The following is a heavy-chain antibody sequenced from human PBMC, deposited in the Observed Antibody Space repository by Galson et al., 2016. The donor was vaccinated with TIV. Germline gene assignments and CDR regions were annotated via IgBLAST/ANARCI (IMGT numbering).Heavy chain of an antibody. CDR1: GFIFSNAW. D-gene: IGHD2-15*01. Sequence: SLRLSCAASGFIFSNAWMSWVRQAPGKGLEWVGRIKSNFDGGTTDYAAPVKGRFTISRHDSKNTLFLQMNRLKTEDTAEYYCTTELGYCSGGYCYYFDYWGQGTLVTVSS. CDR2: IKSNFDGGTT. V-gene: IGHV3-15*01. J-gene: IGHJ4*02. CDR3: TTELGYCSGGYCYYFDY.